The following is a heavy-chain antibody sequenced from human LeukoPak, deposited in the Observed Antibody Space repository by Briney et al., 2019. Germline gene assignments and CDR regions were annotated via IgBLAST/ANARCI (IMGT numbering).Heavy chain of an antibody. CDR2: ISGGGST. Sequence: GGSLRLSCAASGFTFSSYAMSWVRQAPGKGLEWVSAISGGGSTYYADSVKGRFTISRDNSKNKLFLQMNSLRAEDTAVYYCAKEIRGRVTTTAFDIWGQGTMVTVSS. D-gene: IGHD4-17*01. V-gene: IGHV3-23*01. CDR3: AKEIRGRVTTTAFDI. J-gene: IGHJ3*02. CDR1: GFTFSSYA.